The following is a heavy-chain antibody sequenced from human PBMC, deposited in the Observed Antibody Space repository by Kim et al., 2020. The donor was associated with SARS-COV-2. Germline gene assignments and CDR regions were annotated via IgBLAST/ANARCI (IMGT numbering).Heavy chain of an antibody. CDR1: GDSITSGGYY. CDR2: IYYGVNT. D-gene: IGHD7-27*01. Sequence: SETLSLTCTVSGDSITSGGYYWNWIRQQPGKGLEWIGSIYYGVNTHYIPSLKSRLTISVDTSKNHFSLNLNSATAADTAVYYCARDDSLGGFDYWGQGILVTVSA. CDR3: ARDDSLGGFDY. J-gene: IGHJ4*02. V-gene: IGHV4-31*03.